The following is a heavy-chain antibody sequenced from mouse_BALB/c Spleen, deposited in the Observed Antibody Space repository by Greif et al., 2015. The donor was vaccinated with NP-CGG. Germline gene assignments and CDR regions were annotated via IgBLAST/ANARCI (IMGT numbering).Heavy chain of an antibody. CDR1: GYTFTSYW. J-gene: IGHJ3*01. Sequence: QVQLQQSGAELVKPGASVKLSCKASGYTFTSYWMHWVKQRPGQGLEWIGEINPSNGRTNYNEKFKSKATLTVDKSSSTAYMQLSSLTSEDSAVYYCATIYYGYDWFAYWGQGTLVTVSA. V-gene: IGHV1S81*02. D-gene: IGHD2-2*01. CDR3: ATIYYGYDWFAY. CDR2: INPSNGRT.